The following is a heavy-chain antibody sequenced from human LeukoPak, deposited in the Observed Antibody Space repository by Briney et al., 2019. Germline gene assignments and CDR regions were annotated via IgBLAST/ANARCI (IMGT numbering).Heavy chain of an antibody. V-gene: IGHV3-49*04. J-gene: IGHJ4*02. CDR1: GFTSGDYA. Sequence: GGSLSLSCTASGFTSGDYAMSWVRQAPGKGLEWVGFITSKAYGATTDYAASVKGRFTISRDDSKSIAYLQMNSLKTEDTAVYYCSRHIVGARTYFDYWGQGALVTVSS. CDR2: ITSKAYGATT. CDR3: SRHIVGARTYFDY. D-gene: IGHD1-26*01.